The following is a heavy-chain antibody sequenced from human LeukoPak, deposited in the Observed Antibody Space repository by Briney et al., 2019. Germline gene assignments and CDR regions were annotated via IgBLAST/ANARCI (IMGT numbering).Heavy chain of an antibody. D-gene: IGHD3-9*01. V-gene: IGHV1-2*02. Sequence: RASVKVSCKASGYTFTDYYMHWVRQAPGQGLEWMGWINPNSGGTNYAQKFQGRVTMTRDTSISTAYMELSRLRSDDTAVYYCARPLRYFDWLLEYWGQGTLVTVSS. J-gene: IGHJ4*02. CDR3: ARPLRYFDWLLEY. CDR1: GYTFTDYY. CDR2: INPNSGGT.